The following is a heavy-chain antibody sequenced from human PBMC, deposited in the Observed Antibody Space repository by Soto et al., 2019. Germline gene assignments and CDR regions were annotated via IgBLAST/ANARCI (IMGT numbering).Heavy chain of an antibody. Sequence: QVQLQQSGPGLVKPSQTLSLTCAISGDSVSGNRAAWNWIRQSPSRGLEWLGRTYYRSKWCIEYAPSMQGRMTINPDTSKNQFSLQLNSVTPEDTAVYYCATGMLIRGHHYMDAWGQGTSVTVSS. J-gene: IGHJ6*03. CDR2: TYYRSKWCI. CDR3: ATGMLIRGHHYMDA. D-gene: IGHD3-10*01. CDR1: GDSVSGNRAA. V-gene: IGHV6-1*01.